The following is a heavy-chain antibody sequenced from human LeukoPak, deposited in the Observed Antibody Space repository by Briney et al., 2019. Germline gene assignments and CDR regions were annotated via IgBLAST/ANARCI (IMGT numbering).Heavy chain of an antibody. Sequence: SETLSLTCAVSGGPISSSNWWSWVRQPPGKGLEWIGEIYHSGSTNYNPSLKSRVTISVDKSKNQFSLKLSSVTAADTAVYYCARWVVVAASFDYWGQGTLVTVSS. D-gene: IGHD2-15*01. CDR3: ARWVVVAASFDY. CDR1: GGPISSSNW. V-gene: IGHV4-4*02. J-gene: IGHJ4*02. CDR2: IYHSGST.